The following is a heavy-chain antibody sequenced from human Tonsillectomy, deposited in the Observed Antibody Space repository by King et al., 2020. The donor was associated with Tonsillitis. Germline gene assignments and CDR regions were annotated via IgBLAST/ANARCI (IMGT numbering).Heavy chain of an antibody. CDR2: IYYSGST. Sequence: VQLQESGPGLVKPSETLSLTCTVSGGSISSYYWSWIRQPPGKGLEWIGYIYYSGSTNYNPSLKSRVTISEDTSKNQFSLKLSSVTAADTAVYYCARDSGSAAAGTGYFDYWGQGTLVTVSS. CDR3: ARDSGSAAAGTGYFDY. V-gene: IGHV4-59*01. D-gene: IGHD6-13*01. CDR1: GGSISSYY. J-gene: IGHJ4*02.